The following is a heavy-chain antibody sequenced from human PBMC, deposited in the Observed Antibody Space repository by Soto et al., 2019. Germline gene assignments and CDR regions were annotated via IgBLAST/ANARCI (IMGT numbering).Heavy chain of an antibody. CDR2: INPSGGRT. Sequence: ASVKVSCKASGYILSSYNMHWVRQAPGQGLEWMGMINPSGGRTSYAQKFHDRVTMTRDTSTNTVYMELSSLRSDDTAVYYCARTYCAADCARRDVDYWGKGALLTVA. J-gene: IGHJ4*02. D-gene: IGHD2-21*02. CDR1: GYILSSYN. CDR3: ARTYCAADCARRDVDY. V-gene: IGHV1-46*01.